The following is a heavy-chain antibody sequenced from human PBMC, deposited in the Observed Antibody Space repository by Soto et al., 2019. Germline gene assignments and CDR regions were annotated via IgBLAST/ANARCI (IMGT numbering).Heavy chain of an antibody. CDR1: GGSISSYY. Sequence: SETLSLTCTVSGGSISSYYWSWIRQPPGKGLEWIGYIYYSGSTNYNPSLKSRVTISVDTSKNQFSLKLSSVTAADTAVYYCARGYSSSWPPWGGLSMDFDYWGQGTLVTVSS. CDR2: IYYSGST. CDR3: ARGYSSSWPPWGGLSMDFDY. V-gene: IGHV4-59*01. J-gene: IGHJ4*02. D-gene: IGHD6-13*01.